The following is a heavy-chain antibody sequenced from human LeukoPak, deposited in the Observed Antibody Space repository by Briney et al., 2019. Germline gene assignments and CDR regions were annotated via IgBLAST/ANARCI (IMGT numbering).Heavy chain of an antibody. Sequence: SETLSLTCTASGGSISSYYWSWIRQPAGKGLEWIGRIYTSGSTNYNPSLKSRVTMSVDTSKNQFSLKLSSVTAADTAVYYCARGYYDILTGYYTWFDPWGQGTLVTVSS. V-gene: IGHV4-4*07. D-gene: IGHD3-9*01. J-gene: IGHJ5*02. CDR3: ARGYYDILTGYYTWFDP. CDR1: GGSISSYY. CDR2: IYTSGST.